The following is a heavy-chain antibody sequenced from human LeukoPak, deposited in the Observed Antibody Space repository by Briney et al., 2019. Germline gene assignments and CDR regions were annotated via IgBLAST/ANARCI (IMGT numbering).Heavy chain of an antibody. J-gene: IGHJ4*02. Sequence: GRSLRLSCAASGFTVSSNYMSWVRQAPGKGLEWVSVIYSGGSTYYADSVKGRFTISRDNSKNTLYLQMNSLRAEDTAVYYCASGGYYYDSSGYTDYWGQGTLVTVSS. CDR1: GFTVSSNY. CDR3: ASGGYYYDSSGYTDY. D-gene: IGHD3-22*01. CDR2: IYSGGST. V-gene: IGHV3-66*01.